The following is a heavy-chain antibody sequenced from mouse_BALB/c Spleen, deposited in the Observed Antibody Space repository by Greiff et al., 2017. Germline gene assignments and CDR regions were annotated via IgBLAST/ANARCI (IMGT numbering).Heavy chain of an antibody. J-gene: IGHJ4*01. V-gene: IGHV2-9*02. CDR3: ARELRGAMDY. Sequence: EKLMESGPGLVAPSQSLSITCTVSGFSLTSYGVHWVRQPPGKGLEWLGVIWAGGSTNYNSALMSRLSISKDNSKSQVFLKMNSLQTDDTAMYYCARELRGAMDYWGQGTSVTVSS. D-gene: IGHD1-1*01. CDR2: IWAGGST. CDR1: GFSLTSYG.